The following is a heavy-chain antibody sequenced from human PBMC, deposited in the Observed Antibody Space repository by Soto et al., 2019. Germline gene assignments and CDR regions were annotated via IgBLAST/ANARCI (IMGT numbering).Heavy chain of an antibody. CDR1: GGSFSGYY. V-gene: IGHV4-34*01. CDR2: INHSGST. Sequence: PSETLSLTCAVYGGSFSGYYWSWIRQPPGKGLEWIGEINHSGSTNYNPSLKSRVTISVDTSKNQFSLKLSSVTAADTAVYYCARERGRDTITIFGVVKSWFDPWGQGTLVTVSS. D-gene: IGHD3-3*01. J-gene: IGHJ5*02. CDR3: ARERGRDTITIFGVVKSWFDP.